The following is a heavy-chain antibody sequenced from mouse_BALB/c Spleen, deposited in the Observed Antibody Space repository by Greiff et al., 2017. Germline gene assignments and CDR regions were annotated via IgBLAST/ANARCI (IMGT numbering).Heavy chain of an antibody. CDR2: IWAGGST. V-gene: IGHV2-9*02. Sequence: VQLQESGPGLVAPSQSLSITCTVSGFSLTSYGVHWVRQPPGKGLEWLGVIWAGGSTNYNSALMSRLSISKDNSKSQVFLKMNSLQTDDTAMYYCAREDYGRPWCAYWGKGTLVTVSA. D-gene: IGHD1-1*01. CDR3: AREDYGRPWCAY. J-gene: IGHJ3*01. CDR1: GFSLTSYG.